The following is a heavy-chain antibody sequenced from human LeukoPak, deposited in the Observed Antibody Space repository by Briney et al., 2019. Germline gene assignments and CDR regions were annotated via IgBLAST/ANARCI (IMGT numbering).Heavy chain of an antibody. CDR2: IYPGDSDT. Sequence: RGESLKISCKGSGYSCTSYWIGWVRQMPGKGLEWMGIIYPGDSDTTYSPSFQGQVTISADKSISTAYLQWSSLKASDTAMYYCARYPEDIVVVPAAIPSYGMDVWGQGTTVTVSS. D-gene: IGHD2-2*01. J-gene: IGHJ6*02. V-gene: IGHV5-51*01. CDR3: ARYPEDIVVVPAAIPSYGMDV. CDR1: GYSCTSYW.